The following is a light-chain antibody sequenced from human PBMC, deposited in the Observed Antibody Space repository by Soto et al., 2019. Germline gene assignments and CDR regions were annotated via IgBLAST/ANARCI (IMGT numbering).Light chain of an antibody. CDR2: RNK. V-gene: IGLV1-47*01. Sequence: QSVLIQPPSASGTPGQRVTISCSGRTANIEANYVYWYQQFPGTAPKLLIYRNKERPSGVPDRFSGSKSGTSASLAVSGLRSEDEADYFCTSWDDSLSAWVFGGGTKLTVL. CDR3: TSWDDSLSAWV. J-gene: IGLJ3*02. CDR1: TANIEANY.